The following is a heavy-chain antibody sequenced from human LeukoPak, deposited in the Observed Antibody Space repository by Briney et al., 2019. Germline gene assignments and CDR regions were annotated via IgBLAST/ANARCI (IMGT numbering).Heavy chain of an antibody. CDR2: ISYDGSNK. J-gene: IGHJ4*02. CDR3: AIAGDSSTSCYRCFDY. Sequence: GGSLRLSCAASGFTFSSYAMHWVRQAPGKGLEWVAVISYDGSNKYYADSVKGRFTISRDNSKNTLYLQMNSLRAEDTAVYYCAIAGDSSTSCYRCFDYWGQGTLVTVSS. CDR1: GFTFSSYA. D-gene: IGHD2-2*02. V-gene: IGHV3-30*01.